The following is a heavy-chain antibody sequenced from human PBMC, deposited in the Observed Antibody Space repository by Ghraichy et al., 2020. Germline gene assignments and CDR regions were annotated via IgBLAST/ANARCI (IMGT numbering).Heavy chain of an antibody. V-gene: IGHV1-2*02. CDR3: ARGGEVVEGIVYD. CDR1: GYTFSGYY. D-gene: IGHD2-21*01. CDR2: INPNSGGT. J-gene: IGHJ4*02. Sequence: ASVKVSCKASGYTFSGYYMHWVRQARGQGLEWMGWINPNSGGTNYAQKFQGRVTITRDTSISTAYMEMTRLRSDDTAVYYCARGGEVVEGIVYDRGQGTLVTVSS.